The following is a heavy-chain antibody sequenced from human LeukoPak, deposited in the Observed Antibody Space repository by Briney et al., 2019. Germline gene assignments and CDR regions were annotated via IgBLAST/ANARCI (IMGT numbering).Heavy chain of an antibody. CDR3: ARDKPEDY. J-gene: IGHJ4*02. CDR2: ISSSSSYI. Sequence: GGSLRLSCAASGFTFSIYSVTWVRQAPGKGLEWVSSISSSSSYIYYADSVKGRFTISRDNAKNSLYLQMNSLRAEDTAVYYCARDKPEDYWGQGTLVTVSS. CDR1: GFTFSIYS. V-gene: IGHV3-21*01.